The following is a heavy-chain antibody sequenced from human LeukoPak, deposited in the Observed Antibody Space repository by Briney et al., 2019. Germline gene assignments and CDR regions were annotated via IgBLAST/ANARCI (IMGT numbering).Heavy chain of an antibody. J-gene: IGHJ6*02. CDR2: ISGSGGST. D-gene: IGHD5-18*01. V-gene: IGHV3-23*01. CDR1: GFTFSSYA. CDR3: AKDPDTAMAYYYYYGMDV. Sequence: GASLRLSCAASGFTFSSYAMSWVRQAPGKGLEWVSAISGSGGSTYYADSVKGRFTISRDNSKDTLYLQMNSLRAEDTAVYYCAKDPDTAMAYYYYYGMDVWAKGPRSPSP.